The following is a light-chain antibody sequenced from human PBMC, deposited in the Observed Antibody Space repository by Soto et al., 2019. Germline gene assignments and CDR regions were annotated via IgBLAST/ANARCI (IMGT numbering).Light chain of an antibody. CDR2: EVN. Sequence: QSALTQPPSASGSPGQSVTISCTGTGNDVGGYDYVSWYQLHPGKAPKLVMYEVNNRPSGVTDRFSGSKSGNTASLTISALQAEEDADYYCASYTRGGTYVFGSGTKLTVL. J-gene: IGLJ1*01. CDR3: ASYTRGGTYV. V-gene: IGLV2-8*01. CDR1: GNDVGGYDY.